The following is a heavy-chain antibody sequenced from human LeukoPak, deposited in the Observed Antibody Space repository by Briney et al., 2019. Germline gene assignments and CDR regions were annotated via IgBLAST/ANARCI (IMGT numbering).Heavy chain of an antibody. Sequence: ASVKVSCKASGYTFTSYYMHWVRQAPGQGLEWMGIINPSGGSTSYAQKFQGRVTMTRDTSTSTVYMELSSLRSEDTAVYYCAKGGWAHYYDSSGYTNEAQSHGGYFDYWGQGTLVTVSS. J-gene: IGHJ4*02. D-gene: IGHD3-22*01. CDR3: AKGGWAHYYDSSGYTNEAQSHGGYFDY. V-gene: IGHV1-46*01. CDR2: INPSGGST. CDR1: GYTFTSYY.